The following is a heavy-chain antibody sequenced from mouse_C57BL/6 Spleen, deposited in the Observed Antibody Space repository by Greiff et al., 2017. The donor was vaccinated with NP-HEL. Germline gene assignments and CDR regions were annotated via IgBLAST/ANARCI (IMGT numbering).Heavy chain of an antibody. CDR1: GYTFTSYW. CDR2: IYPSDSET. V-gene: IGHV1-61*01. CDR3: AREGLANQYYFDY. J-gene: IGHJ2*01. Sequence: QVQLQQPGAELVRPGSSVKLSCKASGYTFTSYWMDWVKQRPGQGLEWIGNIYPSDSETHYNQKFKDKATLTVDKSSSTAYMQLSSLTTEDSAVYYCAREGLANQYYFDYWGQGTTLTVSS. D-gene: IGHD3-3*01.